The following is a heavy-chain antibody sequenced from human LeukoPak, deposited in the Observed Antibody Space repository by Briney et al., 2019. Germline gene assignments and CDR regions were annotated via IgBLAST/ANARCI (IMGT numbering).Heavy chain of an antibody. Sequence: GGPLRLSCAASGFTFSNHWLHWVRQAPGKGLVWVSRINGDGTSTIYADSVKGRFTISRDNAKSTVYLQMNSLRAEDTAVYYCARTGSGGDLDIWGQGTMVTVSS. CDR2: INGDGTST. CDR3: ARTGSGGDLDI. D-gene: IGHD2-15*01. CDR1: GFTFSNHW. V-gene: IGHV3-74*01. J-gene: IGHJ3*02.